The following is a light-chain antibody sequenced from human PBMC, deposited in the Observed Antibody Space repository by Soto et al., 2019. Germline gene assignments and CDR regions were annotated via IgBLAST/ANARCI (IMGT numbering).Light chain of an antibody. CDR2: DNT. CDR1: SSPLGAPYD. Sequence: QCVRKRPPSVYGVPGEGGSISCTRTSSPLGAPYDVHWYQQLPGTAPKLLIYDNTNRPSGVPDRFSGSKSATSASLAITGLQAEDEADYYCQSFDSSLSGYVFGAGTKVNV. J-gene: IGLJ1*01. CDR3: QSFDSSLSGYV. V-gene: IGLV1-40*01.